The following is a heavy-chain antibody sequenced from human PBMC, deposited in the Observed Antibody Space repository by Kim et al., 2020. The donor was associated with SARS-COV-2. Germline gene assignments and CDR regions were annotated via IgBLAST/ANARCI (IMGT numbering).Heavy chain of an antibody. J-gene: IGHJ4*02. V-gene: IGHV3-30*03. D-gene: IGHD6-13*01. CDR2: ISYDGSNQ. CDR1: GFTFSSYG. CDR3: AMMNLKQHLGYYFDY. Sequence: LSLTCAASGFTFSSYGMHWVRQAPGKGLEWVAVISYDGSNQYYADSVKGRFTISRDNSKNTLYLQMNSLRAEDTAVFYCAMMNLKQHLGYYFDYWGQGTLVTVSS.